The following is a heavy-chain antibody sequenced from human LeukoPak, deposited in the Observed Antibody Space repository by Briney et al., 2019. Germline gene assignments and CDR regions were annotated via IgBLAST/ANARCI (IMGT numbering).Heavy chain of an antibody. CDR1: GGTFSSYT. V-gene: IGHV1-69*02. Sequence: SVKVSCKASGGTFSSYTVSWVRQAPGQGLEWMGRIIPILGIANYAQKFEGRVTITADKSTSTAYMELSSLRSEDTAVYYCASPISGSYYGTWGQGALVTVSS. D-gene: IGHD1-26*01. CDR3: ASPISGSYYGT. CDR2: IIPILGIA. J-gene: IGHJ5*02.